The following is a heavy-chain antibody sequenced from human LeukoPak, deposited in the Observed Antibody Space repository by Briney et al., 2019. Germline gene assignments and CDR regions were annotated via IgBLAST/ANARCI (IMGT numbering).Heavy chain of an antibody. CDR1: GGSISSYY. D-gene: IGHD2/OR15-2a*01. J-gene: IGHJ4*02. V-gene: IGHV4-59*01. CDR2: IYYSGST. Sequence: SETLSLTCTVSGGSISSYYWSWSRQPPGKGLEWIGYIYYSGSTNYNPSLKSRVTISVDTSKNQFSLKLSSVTAADTAVYYCAAGSTTFWGQGTLVTVSS. CDR3: AAGSTTF.